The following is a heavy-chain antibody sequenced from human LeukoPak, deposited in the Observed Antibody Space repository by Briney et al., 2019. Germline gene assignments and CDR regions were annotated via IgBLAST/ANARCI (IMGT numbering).Heavy chain of an antibody. CDR3: ARQSSGWYDWFDP. Sequence: PSETLSLTCTVSGGSISSYYWSWIRQPPGKGLEWIGYIYYSGSTNYNPSLKSRVTISVDTSKNQFSLKLSSVTAADTAVYYCARQSSGWYDWFDPWGQGTLVTVSS. D-gene: IGHD6-19*01. V-gene: IGHV4-59*01. CDR2: IYYSGST. J-gene: IGHJ5*02. CDR1: GGSISSYY.